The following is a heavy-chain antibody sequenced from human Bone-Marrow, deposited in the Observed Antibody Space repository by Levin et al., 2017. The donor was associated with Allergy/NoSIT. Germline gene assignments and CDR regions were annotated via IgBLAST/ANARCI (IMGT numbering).Heavy chain of an antibody. CDR3: AKRHSYGYIDF. CDR1: GFSFRNNW. Sequence: KVSCEAYGFSFRNNWVAWVRQMPGRGLEWMGVVYPADSETRYSPSFQGQVTISADRSTNTAYLQWNSLKASDSAMYYCAKRHSYGYIDFWGQGTLVTVSS. J-gene: IGHJ4*02. D-gene: IGHD3-16*01. V-gene: IGHV5-51*01. CDR2: VYPADSET.